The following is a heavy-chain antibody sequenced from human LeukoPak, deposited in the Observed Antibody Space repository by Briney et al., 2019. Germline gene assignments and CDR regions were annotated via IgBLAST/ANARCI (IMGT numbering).Heavy chain of an antibody. CDR2: INPNSGGT. Sequence: ASVKVSCKASGYTFTGYYMNWVRQAPGQGLEWMGWINPNSGGTNYAQKFQGRVTMTRDTSISTAYMELSRLRSDDTAVYYCASPSGYSSGWYLDYWGQGTLVTVSS. D-gene: IGHD6-19*01. CDR3: ASPSGYSSGWYLDY. J-gene: IGHJ4*02. V-gene: IGHV1-2*02. CDR1: GYTFTGYY.